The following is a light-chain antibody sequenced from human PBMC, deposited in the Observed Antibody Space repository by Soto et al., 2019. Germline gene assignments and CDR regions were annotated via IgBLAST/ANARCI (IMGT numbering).Light chain of an antibody. V-gene: IGLV3-21*02. CDR1: NLGTKS. CDR2: DDT. J-gene: IGLJ3*02. Sequence: SYELTQPPSLSVAPGQTARISCGGNNLGTKSVHWYQQQPGQAPVMVVYDDTDRPSGIPERFSGTNSGNTATLTISRVEAGDEADYYCQVWDSSSDHWGFGGGTKLTVL. CDR3: QVWDSSSDHWG.